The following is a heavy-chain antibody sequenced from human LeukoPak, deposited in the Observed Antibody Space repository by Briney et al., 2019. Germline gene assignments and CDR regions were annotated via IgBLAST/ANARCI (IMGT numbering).Heavy chain of an antibody. Sequence: PGGSLRLSCAASAFTFNIYAMHWVRQAPGKGLEWVAVISYDGSDKYYADSVKGRFTISRDNSNNTLYLQMNSLRAEDTAVYYCASSGVLPFGYWGQGTLVTVSS. D-gene: IGHD3-10*01. CDR3: ASSGVLPFGY. CDR2: ISYDGSDK. J-gene: IGHJ4*02. V-gene: IGHV3-30*04. CDR1: AFTFNIYA.